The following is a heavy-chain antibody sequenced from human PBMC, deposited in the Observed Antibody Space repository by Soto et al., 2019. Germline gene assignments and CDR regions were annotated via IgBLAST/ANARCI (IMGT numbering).Heavy chain of an antibody. J-gene: IGHJ3*02. D-gene: IGHD6-19*01. CDR3: AREKGLVRRNDLFDI. CDR1: GXTFINYY. V-gene: IGHV1-46*01. Sequence: ASVKVSCKASGXTFINYYMHWVRQAPGQGLEWMGIINPNGGSTTYAQKFQGRVTLTRDTSTNTVNMELSSLRSEDTAVYYCAREKGLVRRNDLFDIWGQGTMVTVS. CDR2: INPNGGST.